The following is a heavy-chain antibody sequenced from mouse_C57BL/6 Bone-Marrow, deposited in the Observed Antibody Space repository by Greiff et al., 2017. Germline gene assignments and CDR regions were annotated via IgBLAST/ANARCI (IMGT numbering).Heavy chain of an antibody. CDR2: IYPGSGNT. D-gene: IGHD2-3*01. J-gene: IGHJ3*01. CDR1: GYTFTDYY. CDR3: ARDEGYPFAY. V-gene: IGHV1-76*01. Sequence: LVESGAELVRPGASVKLSCKASGYTFTDYYINWVKQRPGQGLEWIARIYPGSGNTYYNEKFKGKATLTAEKSSSTAYMQLSSLTSEDSAVYFCARDEGYPFAYWGQGTLVTVSA.